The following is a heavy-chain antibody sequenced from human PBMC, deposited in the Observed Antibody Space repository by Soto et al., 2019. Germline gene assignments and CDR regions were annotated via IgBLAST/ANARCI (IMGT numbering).Heavy chain of an antibody. Sequence: PSETLSLTCAVYGGSFSGYYWSWIRQPPGKGLEWIGEINHSGSTNYNPSLKSRVTISVDTSKNQFSLKLSSLTVADTAVYYCARGPFGVVIMGYYYYGMAVWGQGTSVTVSS. CDR3: ARGPFGVVIMGYYYYGMAV. V-gene: IGHV4-34*01. D-gene: IGHD3-3*01. CDR2: INHSGST. J-gene: IGHJ6*02. CDR1: GGSFSGYY.